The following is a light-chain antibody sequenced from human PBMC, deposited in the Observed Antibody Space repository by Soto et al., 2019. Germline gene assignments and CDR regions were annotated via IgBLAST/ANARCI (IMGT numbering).Light chain of an antibody. CDR1: QSVSSTY. CDR2: GAS. CDR3: HQYGNSYT. Sequence: EIVLTQSPGTLSLSPGERATLSCRASQSVSSTYLAWYQQKPGQAPRLLIYGASSRATGIPDRFSGSGSGTDFTLTISRREPEDRAVYYCHQYGNSYTFGQGTKVEI. V-gene: IGKV3-20*01. J-gene: IGKJ2*01.